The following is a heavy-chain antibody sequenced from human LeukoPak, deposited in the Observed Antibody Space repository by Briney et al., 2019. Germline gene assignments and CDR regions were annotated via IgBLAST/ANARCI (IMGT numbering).Heavy chain of an antibody. CDR1: GGSFSGYY. CDR3: ARGVQVFLYYYGSGSYHYYGMDV. J-gene: IGHJ6*02. D-gene: IGHD3-10*01. V-gene: IGHV4-34*01. CDR2: INHSGST. Sequence: PSETLSLTCAVYGGSFSGYYWSWIRQPPGKGLEWIGEINHSGSTNYNPSLKSRVTISVDTSKNQFSLKLSSVTAADTAVYYCARGVQVFLYYYGSGSYHYYGMDVWGQGTTVTVSS.